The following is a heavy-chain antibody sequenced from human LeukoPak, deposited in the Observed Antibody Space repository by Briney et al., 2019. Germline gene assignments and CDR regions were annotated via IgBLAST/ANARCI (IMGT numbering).Heavy chain of an antibody. CDR1: GGTFSSYT. Sequence: SVKVCCKASGGTFSSYTISWVRQAPGQGLEWMGRIIPILGEPDYAQKFQGRVTITADMSTSTAYMELSSLRSEDTAVYYCARKGGLGTYGIFDYWGQGTLVTVSS. CDR2: IIPILGEP. V-gene: IGHV1-69*02. J-gene: IGHJ4*02. D-gene: IGHD3-10*01. CDR3: ARKGGLGTYGIFDY.